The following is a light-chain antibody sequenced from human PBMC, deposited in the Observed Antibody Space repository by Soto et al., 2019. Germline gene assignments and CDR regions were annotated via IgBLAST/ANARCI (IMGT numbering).Light chain of an antibody. J-gene: IGKJ4*01. CDR3: QQYTDWPWGT. CDR1: QSVHSN. V-gene: IGKV3-15*01. Sequence: EIVMTQSPATLSLSPGETATLSCRASQSVHSNLAWFQQHPGQAPRLLIYGASSRATGIPVRFSGSGSGTEFTLTISSVQPEDFAVYYCQQYTDWPWGTFGGGTKVGIK. CDR2: GAS.